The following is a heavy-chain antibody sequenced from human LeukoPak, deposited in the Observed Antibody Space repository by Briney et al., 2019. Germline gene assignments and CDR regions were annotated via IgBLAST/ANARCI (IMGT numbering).Heavy chain of an antibody. CDR1: GFTFGNYA. CDR3: AKGNYGDYENHGYFDY. J-gene: IGHJ4*02. CDR2: ISGRGTDT. D-gene: IGHD4-17*01. V-gene: IGHV3-23*01. Sequence: PGGSLRLSCATSGFTFGNYAMSWVRQPPGKGLEWVSAISGRGTDTYNTDSVRGRFTISRDNSKNTLYLQMNSLRAEDTAVYYCAKGNYGDYENHGYFDYWGQGTLVTVSS.